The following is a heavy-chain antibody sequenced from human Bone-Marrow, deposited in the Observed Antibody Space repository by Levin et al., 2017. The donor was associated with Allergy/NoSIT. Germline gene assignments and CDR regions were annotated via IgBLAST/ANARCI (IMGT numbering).Heavy chain of an antibody. V-gene: IGHV1-2*02. Sequence: ASVKVSCKASGNGFTDYYIHWVRQAPGQGLQWMGWINPKTGDTKYSENFQGRVTMTRDKFSGSAYMGLNSLRPDDTALYYCATGGRDSWYRAFHLWGHGTMVTVSS. J-gene: IGHJ3*01. CDR2: INPKTGDT. CDR1: GNGFTDYY. CDR3: ATGGRDSWYRAFHL. D-gene: IGHD6-13*01.